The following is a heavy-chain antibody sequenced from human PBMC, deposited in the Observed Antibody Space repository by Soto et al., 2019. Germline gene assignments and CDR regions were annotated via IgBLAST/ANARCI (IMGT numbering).Heavy chain of an antibody. V-gene: IGHV3-33*01. Sequence: GGSLRLSCAASGVTFSSYGMHWVRQAPGKGLEWVAVIWYDGSSKYYADSVEGRFTISRDNSKNTLYLQMNSLRAEDTAVYYCARDPDYDFWSGYRNTRGSGMDVWGQGTTVTVSS. CDR3: ARDPDYDFWSGYRNTRGSGMDV. J-gene: IGHJ6*02. CDR1: GVTFSSYG. D-gene: IGHD3-3*01. CDR2: IWYDGSSK.